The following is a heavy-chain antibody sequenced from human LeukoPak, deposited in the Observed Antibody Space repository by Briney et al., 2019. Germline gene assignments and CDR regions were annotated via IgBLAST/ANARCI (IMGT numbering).Heavy chain of an antibody. CDR2: ISGSGGST. CDR3: AKVGLWLGELPWMGSYYFDY. Sequence: GGSLRLSCTASGFTFGDYAMSWVRQAPGKGLEWVSAISGSGGSTYYADSVKGRFTISRDNSKNTLYLQMNSLRAEDTAVYYCAKVGLWLGELPWMGSYYFDYWGQGTLVTVSS. J-gene: IGHJ4*02. V-gene: IGHV3-23*01. CDR1: GFTFGDYA. D-gene: IGHD3-10*01.